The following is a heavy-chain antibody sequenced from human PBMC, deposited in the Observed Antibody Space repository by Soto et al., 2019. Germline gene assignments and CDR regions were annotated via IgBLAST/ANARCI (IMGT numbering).Heavy chain of an antibody. Sequence: GGSLRLSCAASGFTFSSYSMNWVRQAPGKGLEWVSYISSSSSSIYYADFVKGRFTIARDNAKNSLYLQMNSLRDEDTAVFYCARSPSYYYDSSGLPTPNYFDHWGQGTLVTVSS. V-gene: IGHV3-48*02. J-gene: IGHJ4*02. D-gene: IGHD3-22*01. CDR2: ISSSSSSI. CDR3: ARSPSYYYDSSGLPTPNYFDH. CDR1: GFTFSSYS.